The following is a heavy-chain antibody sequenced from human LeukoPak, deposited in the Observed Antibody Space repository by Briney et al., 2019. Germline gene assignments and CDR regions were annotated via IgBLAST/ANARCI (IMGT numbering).Heavy chain of an antibody. Sequence: GGSLRLSCAASGFTFSSYAMHWVRQAPGKGLEWVAVITYDGSNKYYADSVKGRFTISRDNTKNTLYLQMNSLTAEDTAVYYCARDGALYSNYYYYYGMDVWGQGTTVTVSS. V-gene: IGHV3-30-3*01. D-gene: IGHD4-11*01. CDR3: ARDGALYSNYYYYYGMDV. J-gene: IGHJ6*02. CDR1: GFTFSSYA. CDR2: ITYDGSNK.